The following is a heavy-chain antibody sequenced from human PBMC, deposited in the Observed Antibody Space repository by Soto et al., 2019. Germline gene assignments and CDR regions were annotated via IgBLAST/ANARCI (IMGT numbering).Heavy chain of an antibody. CDR3: ARGGYDILTGNTSYYYYYGMDV. J-gene: IGHJ6*02. D-gene: IGHD3-9*01. CDR2: IWYDGSNK. V-gene: IGHV3-33*01. CDR1: GFTFSSYG. Sequence: SLRLSCAASGFTFSSYGMHWVRQAPGKGLEWVAVIWYDGSNKYYADSVKGRFTISRDNSKNTLYLQMNSLRAEDTAVYYCARGGYDILTGNTSYYYYYGMDVWGQGTKVTVYS.